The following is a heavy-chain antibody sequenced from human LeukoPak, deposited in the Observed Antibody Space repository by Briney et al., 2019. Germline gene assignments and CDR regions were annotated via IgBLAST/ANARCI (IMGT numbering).Heavy chain of an antibody. D-gene: IGHD4-17*01. CDR1: GFTFSSYS. J-gene: IGHJ3*02. V-gene: IGHV3-21*01. Sequence: GGSLRLSCAASGFTFSSYSMNWVRQAPGKGLEWVSSISSSSSYIYYADSVKGRFTISRDNAKNSLYLQMNSLRAEDTAVYYCARTDYGAYDAFDIWGQGTMVTVSS. CDR3: ARTDYGAYDAFDI. CDR2: ISSSSSYI.